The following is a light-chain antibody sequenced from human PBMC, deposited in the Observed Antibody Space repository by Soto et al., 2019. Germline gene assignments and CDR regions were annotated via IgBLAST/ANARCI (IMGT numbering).Light chain of an antibody. CDR1: QSISIN. Sequence: VVLTQSPVTLSLSPVQRATLSFMSIQSISINLACYQQKPGQAPRLLISDASKRATGIPARFSGSGSGTDFTLTISSLEPEDFAVYYCQQRSNWPPEWTFGQGTKVDIK. V-gene: IGKV3-11*01. CDR2: DAS. CDR3: QQRSNWPPEWT. J-gene: IGKJ1*01.